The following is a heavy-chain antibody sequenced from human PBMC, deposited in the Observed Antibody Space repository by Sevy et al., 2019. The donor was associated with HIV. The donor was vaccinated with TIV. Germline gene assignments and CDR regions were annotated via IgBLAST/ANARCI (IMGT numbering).Heavy chain of an antibody. D-gene: IGHD2-8*01. CDR2: LSFGCGEI. Sequence: GGSLRLSCAASGFSLSKYSMSWVRQPPGKGLEWVSTLSFGCGEINYADSVKGRFTISRDNSKSSVYLQMNNLRPEDTAVYYCAREGCTKPHDYWGQGILVTVSS. V-gene: IGHV3-23*01. J-gene: IGHJ4*02. CDR1: GFSLSKYS. CDR3: AREGCTKPHDY.